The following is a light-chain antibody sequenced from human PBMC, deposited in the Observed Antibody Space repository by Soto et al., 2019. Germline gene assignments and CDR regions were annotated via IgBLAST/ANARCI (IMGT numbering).Light chain of an antibody. CDR1: SSDVGFYNY. J-gene: IGLJ1*01. Sequence: QSVLTQPASVSGSPGQSIAISCTGSSSDVGFYNYVSWYQQHPGEFPKLIIFEVSNRPSGVSNRFSGSKSGNTASLTISGLQAEDEAAYYCSSYTTSSTRVFGTGPKVTVL. V-gene: IGLV2-14*01. CDR3: SSYTTSSTRV. CDR2: EVS.